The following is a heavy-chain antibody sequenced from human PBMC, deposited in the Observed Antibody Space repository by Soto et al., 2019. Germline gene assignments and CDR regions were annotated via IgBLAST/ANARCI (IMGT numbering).Heavy chain of an antibody. D-gene: IGHD6-13*01. CDR3: ARASTRYSSSWPYYYYYYGMDV. CDR1: GGTFSSYA. Sequence: GASVKVSCKASGGTFSSYAISWVRQAPGQGLEWMGGIIPIFGTANYAQKFQGRATITADESTGTAYMELSSLRSEDTAVYYCARASTRYSSSWPYYYYYYGMDVWGQGTTVTVSS. CDR2: IIPIFGTA. J-gene: IGHJ6*02. V-gene: IGHV1-69*13.